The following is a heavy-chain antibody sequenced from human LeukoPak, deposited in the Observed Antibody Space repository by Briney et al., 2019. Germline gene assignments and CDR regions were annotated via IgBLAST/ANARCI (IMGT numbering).Heavy chain of an antibody. CDR3: ARARVIPASFDD. D-gene: IGHD3-16*02. CDR2: IYTSGRT. J-gene: IGHJ4*02. Sequence: SETLSLTCTVSGGSITFGSYYWTWIRQPAGKGLEWIGRIYTSGRTFYNPSLKSRVTISMDTSMNQFSLRLNSVTAADPAVYYCARARVIPASFDDWGQGALVTVSS. V-gene: IGHV4-61*02. CDR1: GGSITFGSYY.